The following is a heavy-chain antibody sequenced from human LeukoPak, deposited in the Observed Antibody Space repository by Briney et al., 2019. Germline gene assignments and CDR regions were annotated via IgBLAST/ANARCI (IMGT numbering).Heavy chain of an antibody. CDR1: GFPFDDYG. Sequence: GGSLRLSCAASGFPFDDYGMSWVRRAPGMGLEWVSGVSWNGAYTEYADSVRGRFTISRDNAKKSLYLQMNSLRVDDTALYYCARRKGPYGSGTYYDSWGQGTLVSVSS. V-gene: IGHV3-20*04. J-gene: IGHJ4*02. CDR2: VSWNGAYT. D-gene: IGHD3-10*01. CDR3: ARRKGPYGSGTYYDS.